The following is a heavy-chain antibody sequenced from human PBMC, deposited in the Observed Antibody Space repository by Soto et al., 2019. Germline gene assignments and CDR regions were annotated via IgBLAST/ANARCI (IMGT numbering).Heavy chain of an antibody. CDR2: ISVYNGNR. CDR1: GYIFSTYG. CDR3: ARDEKWVTGSMGGY. D-gene: IGHD1-20*01. Sequence: QVQLVQSGAEVKEPGASVKVSCRASGYIFSTYGISWVRQAPGQGLEWMGWISVYNGNRNYAQKLQGRVTMTTDTSPSTAYMELTSLRSDDTAVYYCARDEKWVTGSMGGYWGQGTLVTVNS. V-gene: IGHV1-18*04. J-gene: IGHJ4*02.